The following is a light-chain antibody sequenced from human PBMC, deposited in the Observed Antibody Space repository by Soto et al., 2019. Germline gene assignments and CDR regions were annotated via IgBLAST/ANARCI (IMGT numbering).Light chain of an antibody. V-gene: IGKV3-20*01. CDR3: QQYGSSPFT. J-gene: IGKJ5*01. Sequence: EIVLTQSPGTLSLSPGERATLSCRASQSVSSTYLAWYQQRPGQTPRLLIYEASTRATGIPDRFSGSGSGTDFSLTISGLEPEDFAVYYCQQYGSSPFTFGQGTRLEIK. CDR2: EAS. CDR1: QSVSSTY.